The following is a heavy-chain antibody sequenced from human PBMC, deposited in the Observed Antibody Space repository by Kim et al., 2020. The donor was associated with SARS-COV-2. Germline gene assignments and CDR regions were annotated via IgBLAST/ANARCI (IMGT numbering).Heavy chain of an antibody. D-gene: IGHD2-15*01. Sequence: GGSLRLSCAASGFTFSSYGMHWVRQAPGKGLEWVAVISYDGSNKYYADSVKGRFTISRDNSKNTLYLQMNSLRAEDTAVYYCAKTSPLCSGGSCYKGWFDPWGQGTLVTVSS. CDR2: ISYDGSNK. J-gene: IGHJ5*02. V-gene: IGHV3-30*18. CDR3: AKTSPLCSGGSCYKGWFDP. CDR1: GFTFSSYG.